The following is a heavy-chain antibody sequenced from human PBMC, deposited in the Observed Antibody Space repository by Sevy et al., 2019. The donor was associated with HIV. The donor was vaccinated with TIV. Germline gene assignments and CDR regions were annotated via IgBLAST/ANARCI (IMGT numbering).Heavy chain of an antibody. CDR1: GFTFSDYY. J-gene: IGHJ4*02. Sequence: GGSLRLSCAASGFTFSDYYMSWIRQAPGKGLEWVALIWYDGTIKYYADSVKGRFTISRDNSKDTLFLQMNSLTPEDTAVYYCARGGGYCGGDCYSIDYWGQGALVTVSS. D-gene: IGHD2-21*02. CDR3: ARGGGYCGGDCYSIDY. V-gene: IGHV3-33*08. CDR2: IWYDGTIK.